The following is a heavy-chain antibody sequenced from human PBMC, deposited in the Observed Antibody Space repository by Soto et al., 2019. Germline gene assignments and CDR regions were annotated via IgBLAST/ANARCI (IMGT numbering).Heavy chain of an antibody. D-gene: IGHD6-19*01. Sequence: GGSLRLSCAASGFTFSSYGIHWVRQAPGKGPEWVAFMSYDGGDSYYSDSVKGRFTISRDNSKNTLYLQMNSLRAEDTAVYYCAKDQYRSVPSYFDYWGQGVLVTVSS. CDR2: MSYDGGDS. CDR3: AKDQYRSVPSYFDY. CDR1: GFTFSSYG. V-gene: IGHV3-30*18. J-gene: IGHJ4*02.